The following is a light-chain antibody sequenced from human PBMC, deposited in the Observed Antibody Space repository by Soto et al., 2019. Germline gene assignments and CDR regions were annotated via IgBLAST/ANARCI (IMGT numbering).Light chain of an antibody. V-gene: IGKV1-5*03. CDR1: QSISYW. J-gene: IGKJ2*01. CDR3: HQYKSDLYT. CDR2: KAS. Sequence: DIQMTQSPSTLSASVGDRVTITCRASQSISYWLAWYQQKPGKAPKLIVYKASTLESGVPSRFSGSGSGTEFTLTISSLQPDDFATYYCHQYKSDLYTFGQGTKLEIK.